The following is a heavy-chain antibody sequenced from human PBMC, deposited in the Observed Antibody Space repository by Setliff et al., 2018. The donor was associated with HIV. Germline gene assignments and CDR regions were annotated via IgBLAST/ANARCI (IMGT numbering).Heavy chain of an antibody. CDR2: IHASGKA. V-gene: IGHV4-4*08. CDR1: GDTDFY. CDR3: VRLELILVIGRRFDN. Sequence: SETLSLTCTVSGDTDFYWSWIRQSPGKGLEWIGYIHASGKANYNPSLKSRVTMSVDTSKNQFPLNLRSVTAADTAIYYCVRLELILVIGRRFDNWGQGTPVTSPQ. D-gene: IGHD1-7*01. J-gene: IGHJ4*02.